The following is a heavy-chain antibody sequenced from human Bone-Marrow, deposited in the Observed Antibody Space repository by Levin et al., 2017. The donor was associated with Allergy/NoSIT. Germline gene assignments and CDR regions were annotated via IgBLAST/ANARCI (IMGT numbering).Heavy chain of an antibody. Sequence: QAGGSLRLSCAASGFTFDNYAMSWVRQAPGKGLEWVSSLSRTGGSTYYADSVNGRFTIFRDNSNNTLFLHMSSLRAEDTAMYYCAKGRFAAAGTRGDSDYWGQGTLVIVSS. CDR1: GFTFDNYA. D-gene: IGHD6-25*01. V-gene: IGHV3-23*01. CDR2: LSRTGGST. CDR3: AKGRFAAAGTRGDSDY. J-gene: IGHJ4*02.